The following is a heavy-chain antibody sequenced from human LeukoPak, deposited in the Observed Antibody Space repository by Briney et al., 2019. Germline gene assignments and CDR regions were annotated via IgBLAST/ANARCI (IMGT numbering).Heavy chain of an antibody. D-gene: IGHD2-2*01. Sequence: GGSLRLSCEASGLTFSREWMHWVRQAPGKGLVWVSRINNDGSTTSYADSVKGRFTISRDNAKNTLYLQMNSLRAEDTAVYYCTTGPPGQLLNWGQGTLVTVSS. V-gene: IGHV3-74*01. CDR1: GLTFSREW. J-gene: IGHJ4*02. CDR3: TTGPPGQLLN. CDR2: INNDGSTT.